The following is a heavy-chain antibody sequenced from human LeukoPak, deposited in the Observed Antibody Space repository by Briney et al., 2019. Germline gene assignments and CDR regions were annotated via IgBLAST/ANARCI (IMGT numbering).Heavy chain of an antibody. CDR1: GFTFSSYG. D-gene: IGHD3-9*01. CDR3: AKGFDYYLDY. CDR2: IRYDGSDK. Sequence: GGSLRLSCAASGFTFSSYGMHWVRQAPGKGLEWVAFIRYDGSDKYYTDSVKGRFTISRDNSKNMLYLQMNSLRGEDTAVYYCAKGFDYYLDYWGQGTLVTVSS. V-gene: IGHV3-30*02. J-gene: IGHJ4*02.